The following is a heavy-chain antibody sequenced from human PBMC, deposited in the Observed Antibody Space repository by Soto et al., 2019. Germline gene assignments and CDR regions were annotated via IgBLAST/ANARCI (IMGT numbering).Heavy chain of an antibody. V-gene: IGHV3-30*18. CDR1: GFTFSSYG. J-gene: IGHJ4*02. D-gene: IGHD3-22*01. Sequence: GGSLRLSCAASGFTFSSYGMHWVRQAPGKGLEWVAVISYEGSNKYYADSVKGRFTISRHNSKNTLYLQMNSLRADDTAVYYRAKWIAYYYDSSGYHKRSDYWGQGTMVTVSS. CDR3: AKWIAYYYDSSGYHKRSDY. CDR2: ISYEGSNK.